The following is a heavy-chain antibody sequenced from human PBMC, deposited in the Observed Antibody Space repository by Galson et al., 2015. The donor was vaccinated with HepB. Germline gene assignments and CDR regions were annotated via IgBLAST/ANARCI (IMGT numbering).Heavy chain of an antibody. CDR2: ISYDGSNK. V-gene: IGHV3-30-3*01. J-gene: IGHJ4*02. D-gene: IGHD6-19*01. Sequence: SLRLSCAVSGFTFSNYAMHWVRQAPGKGLEWVALISYDGSNKYNADSVKGRFTISRDNSKNTLYLQMSSLRAEDTAVYYCARDHGSLAVAGSPPFDYWGQGTLVTVSS. CDR3: ARDHGSLAVAGSPPFDY. CDR1: GFTFSNYA.